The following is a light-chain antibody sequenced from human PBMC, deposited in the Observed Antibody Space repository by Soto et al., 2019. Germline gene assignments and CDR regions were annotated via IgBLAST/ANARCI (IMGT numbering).Light chain of an antibody. V-gene: IGKV1-39*01. CDR3: QQSFSTPRT. Sequence: DIQITQAPSSLAAAMGVRVSITCRASQTISDFLNWYQHKPGKAPKLLIYAASSLHGGGPSRFSGSGSGTNFTLTISGLQPEDFATYFCQQSFSTPRTFGQGTKVDIK. CDR2: AAS. CDR1: QTISDF. J-gene: IGKJ1*01.